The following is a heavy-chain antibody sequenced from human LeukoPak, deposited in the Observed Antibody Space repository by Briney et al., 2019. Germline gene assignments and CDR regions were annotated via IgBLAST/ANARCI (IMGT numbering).Heavy chain of an antibody. J-gene: IGHJ4*02. Sequence: GGSLRLSCAASGFTFSNYWMSWVRQAPGKGLEWVANIKQDGSEKYYVDSVKGRFTISRDNAKNSLYLQMNSLRAEDTAVYYCARTYMVRGVAPFGYWGQGTLVTVSS. CDR2: IKQDGSEK. CDR3: ARTYMVRGVAPFGY. D-gene: IGHD3-10*01. V-gene: IGHV3-7*01. CDR1: GFTFSNYW.